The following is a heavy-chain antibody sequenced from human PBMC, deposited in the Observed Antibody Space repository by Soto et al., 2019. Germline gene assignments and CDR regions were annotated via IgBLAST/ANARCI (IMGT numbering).Heavy chain of an antibody. CDR2: ISGSGGSP. CDR3: AKARCTTSNCYVPDY. D-gene: IGHD2-8*01. J-gene: IGHJ4*02. Sequence: GGSLRLSCAASGFSFSTYTMSWVRRAPGKGLEWVSAISGSGGSPSYADSVQGRFTISRDNPKKTLYLQMNSLRAEDTAVYYCAKARCTTSNCYVPDYWVQGTLVTVSS. V-gene: IGHV3-23*01. CDR1: GFSFSTYT.